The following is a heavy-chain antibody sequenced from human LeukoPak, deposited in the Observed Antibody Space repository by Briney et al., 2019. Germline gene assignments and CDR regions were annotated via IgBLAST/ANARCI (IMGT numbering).Heavy chain of an antibody. J-gene: IGHJ4*02. CDR3: AGAPNPTLFDY. CDR1: GGSVSSGSYY. V-gene: IGHV4-61*01. Sequence: SETLSLTCTVSGGSVSSGSYYWSWIRQPPGKGLEWIGHISYSGTTNYNPSLKSRVIISIDISQNQFSLKLSSVTAADTAVYYCAGAPNPTLFDYWGQGPLATVSS. CDR2: ISYSGTT.